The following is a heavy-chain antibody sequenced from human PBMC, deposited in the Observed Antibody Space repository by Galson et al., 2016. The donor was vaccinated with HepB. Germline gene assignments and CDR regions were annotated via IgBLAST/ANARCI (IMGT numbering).Heavy chain of an antibody. CDR2: ISGSGGST. CDR1: GFAFSSYA. J-gene: IGHJ4*02. V-gene: IGHV3-23*01. D-gene: IGHD5-12*01. CDR3: AKGRDGYTNYFEY. Sequence: SLRLSCAASGFAFSSYAMSWVRQAPGKGLEWVSAISGSGGSTLYADSVKGRFTIFRDNSKNTLYLEMNSLRAEDTAVYYCAKGRDGYTNYFEYWGQGTLVTVSS.